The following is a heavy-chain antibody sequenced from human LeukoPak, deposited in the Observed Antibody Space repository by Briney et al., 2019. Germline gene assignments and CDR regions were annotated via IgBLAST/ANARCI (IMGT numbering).Heavy chain of an antibody. V-gene: IGHV3-48*04. CDR2: ISSSSSTI. Sequence: GGSLRLPCAASGFTFSSYSMNWVRQAPGKGLEWVSYISSSSSTIYYADSVKGRFTISRDNAKNSLYLQMNSLRAEDTAVYYCARDKRSVKIYYYYMDVWGKGTTVTVSS. CDR1: GFTFSSYS. D-gene: IGHD3-3*01. CDR3: ARDKRSVKIYYYYMDV. J-gene: IGHJ6*03.